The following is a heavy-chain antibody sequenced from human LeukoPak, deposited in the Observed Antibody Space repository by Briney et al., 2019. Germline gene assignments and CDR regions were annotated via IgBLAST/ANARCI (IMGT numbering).Heavy chain of an antibody. V-gene: IGHV3-23*01. D-gene: IGHD2-21*01. J-gene: IGHJ1*01. Sequence: PGGSLRLSCAASGFTFSIYAMTWVRQAPGKGLEWVSTISGSGGSTVYAGSVRGRFTISRDNSKSTLNLQMNSLRAEDTAIYDCAKSTGEGLAYCGDNCIEYFRHWGQGTLVTVSS. CDR1: GFTFSIYA. CDR2: ISGSGGST. CDR3: AKSTGEGLAYCGDNCIEYFRH.